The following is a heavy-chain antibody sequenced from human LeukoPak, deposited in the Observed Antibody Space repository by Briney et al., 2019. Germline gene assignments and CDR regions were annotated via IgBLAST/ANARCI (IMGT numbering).Heavy chain of an antibody. D-gene: IGHD3-10*01. CDR3: VRYKSGTGRTAAFDV. CDR1: GFTFNTYC. J-gene: IGHJ3*01. CDR2: INQVGSEK. Sequence: GGSLRLSCAASGFTFNTYCMSWDRQAPGKGLEWVANINQVGSEKFYVDSVEGRFTMSRDNTKNSLDLQMNSLRAEDTAVYYCVRYKSGTGRTAAFDVWGRGTMVTVSS. V-gene: IGHV3-7*01.